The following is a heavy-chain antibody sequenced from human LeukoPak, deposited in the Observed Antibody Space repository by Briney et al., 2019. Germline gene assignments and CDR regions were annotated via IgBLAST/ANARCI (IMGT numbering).Heavy chain of an antibody. J-gene: IGHJ4*02. Sequence: GRSLRLYCAASGFTFDDYAMHWVRQAPGQGLEWVSGIAWNTGNTGYAYSVKGRFTIARDNAENSLYLQSNSLRAEDTALYYCAKDMNSYGSGSSYNPWGPFDSWGQGTLVTVYS. D-gene: IGHD3-10*01. CDR1: GFTFDDYA. CDR2: IAWNTGNT. V-gene: IGHV3-9*01. CDR3: AKDMNSYGSGSSYNPWGPFDS.